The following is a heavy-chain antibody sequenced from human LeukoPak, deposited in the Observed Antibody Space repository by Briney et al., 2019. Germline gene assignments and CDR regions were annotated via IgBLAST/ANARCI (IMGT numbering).Heavy chain of an antibody. CDR3: AKEGAYYDSPADV. D-gene: IGHD3-3*01. Sequence: PGGSLRLSCAASGFTVSSNYMSWVRQAPGKGLEWVSVIYSGGSTYYADSVKGRFTISRDNSKNTLYLQMNSLRAEDTAVYYCAKEGAYYDSPADVWGKGTTVTVSS. CDR1: GFTVSSNY. V-gene: IGHV3-53*01. J-gene: IGHJ6*04. CDR2: IYSGGST.